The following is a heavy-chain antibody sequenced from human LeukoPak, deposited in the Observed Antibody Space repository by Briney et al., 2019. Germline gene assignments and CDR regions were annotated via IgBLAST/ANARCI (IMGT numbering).Heavy chain of an antibody. CDR2: IYSKGST. Sequence: PSETLSLTCTVSGGSIDGYYWNWIRQPAGRGLEWIGRIYSKGSTNSNPSLRSRITMSVDTFKSQFSLKVSSVTAADTAVYYCARVSSSSGYYFDYWGQGTLVTVSS. V-gene: IGHV4-4*07. D-gene: IGHD6-19*01. CDR1: GGSIDGYY. J-gene: IGHJ4*02. CDR3: ARVSSSSGYYFDY.